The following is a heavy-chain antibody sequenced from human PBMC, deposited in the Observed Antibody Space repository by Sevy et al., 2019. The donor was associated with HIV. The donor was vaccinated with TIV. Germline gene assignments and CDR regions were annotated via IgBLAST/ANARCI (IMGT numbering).Heavy chain of an antibody. V-gene: IGHV3-23*01. CDR1: GFTFSSYA. CDR2: ISGSGGST. Sequence: GGSLRLSCAASGFTFSSYAMSWVRQAPGKGLEWVSAISGSGGSTYYADSVKGRFTISRDNSKNTLYLQMNSLRAEDTAVYYSAKDGEGIAAALGPQLSDYRGQGTLVTVSS. J-gene: IGHJ4*02. D-gene: IGHD6-13*01. CDR3: AKDGEGIAAALGPQLSDY.